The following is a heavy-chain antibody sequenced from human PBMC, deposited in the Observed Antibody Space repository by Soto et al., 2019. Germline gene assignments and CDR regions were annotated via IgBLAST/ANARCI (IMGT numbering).Heavy chain of an antibody. J-gene: IGHJ5*02. CDR3: ASEIVVVPAALNWFDP. D-gene: IGHD2-2*01. Sequence: SETLSLTCTVSGGSISSGDYYWSWIRQTPGKGLEWIGYIYYSGSTYYNPSLKSRVTISVDTSKNQFSLKLSSVTAADTAVYYCASEIVVVPAALNWFDPWGQGTLVT. V-gene: IGHV4-30-4*01. CDR2: IYYSGST. CDR1: GGSISSGDYY.